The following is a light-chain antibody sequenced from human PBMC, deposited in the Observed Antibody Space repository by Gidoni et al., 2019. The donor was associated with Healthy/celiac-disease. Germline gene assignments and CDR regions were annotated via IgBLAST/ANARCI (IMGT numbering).Light chain of an antibody. CDR2: GAS. Sequence: EIVLTQSPGTLSLSPGERATLSCRASQTVRSSYLAWYQQKPGQASRLLIYGASSRATGIPDRFSGSGSGTDFTLTISRLEPEDFAVYYCQQYGSSPLTFGGGTKVEIK. J-gene: IGKJ4*01. CDR3: QQYGSSPLT. V-gene: IGKV3-20*01. CDR1: QTVRSSY.